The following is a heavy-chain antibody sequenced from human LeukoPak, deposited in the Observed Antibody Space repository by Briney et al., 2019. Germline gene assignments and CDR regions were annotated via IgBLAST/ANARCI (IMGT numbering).Heavy chain of an antibody. Sequence: GSSVKVSCKASGGTFSSYAISWVRQAPGQGLEWMGGIIPFFGTANYAQKFQGRVTITADKSTSTAYMELSSLRSEDTAVYYCAREYCGGDCYVPDPYYYYYYMDVWGKGTTVTVSS. D-gene: IGHD2-21*02. V-gene: IGHV1-69*06. CDR2: IIPFFGTA. CDR3: AREYCGGDCYVPDPYYYYYYMDV. CDR1: GGTFSSYA. J-gene: IGHJ6*03.